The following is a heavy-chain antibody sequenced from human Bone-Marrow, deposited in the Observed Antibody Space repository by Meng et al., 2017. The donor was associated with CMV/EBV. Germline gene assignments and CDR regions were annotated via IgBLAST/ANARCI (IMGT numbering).Heavy chain of an antibody. Sequence: GESLKISCAASGFTFSSYAMSWVRQAPGKGLEWVSVIYSGGSSTYYADSVKGRFTISRDNSKNTLYLQMNSLRAEDTAVYYCAKKSWSWFDPWGQGNLVTVDS. V-gene: IGHV3-23*03. CDR1: GFTFSSYA. CDR3: AKKSWSWFDP. J-gene: IGHJ5*02. CDR2: IYSGGSST.